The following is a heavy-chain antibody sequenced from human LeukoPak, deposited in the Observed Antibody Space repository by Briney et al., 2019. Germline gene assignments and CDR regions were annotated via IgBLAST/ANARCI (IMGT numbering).Heavy chain of an antibody. CDR2: IYPGDSDT. Sequence: GESLKISCKGSGYSFTSYWIGWVRQMPGKGLEWMGIIYPGDSDTRYSPSFQGQVTISADKSISTAYLQWSSLKASDTAVYYCARDYSEVVRQRQKGTFDYWGQGTLVTVSS. CDR1: GYSFTSYW. J-gene: IGHJ4*02. V-gene: IGHV5-51*01. CDR3: ARDYSEVVRQRQKGTFDY. D-gene: IGHD1/OR15-1a*01.